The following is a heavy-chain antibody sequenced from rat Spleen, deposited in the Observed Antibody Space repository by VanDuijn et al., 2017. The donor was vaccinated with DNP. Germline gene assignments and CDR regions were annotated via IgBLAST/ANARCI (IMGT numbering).Heavy chain of an antibody. J-gene: IGHJ3*01. CDR3: ATGVYGGYADWFTY. Sequence: EVQLVESGGDLVQPGRSLKLSCAASGFTFSKYGMAWVRQAPTQGLEWVASISTNGGNSYYRDSVKGRFTISRDNAKNTQYLQMDSLRSEDTATYYWATGVYGGYADWFTYWGQGTLVTVSS. V-gene: IGHV5S13*01. CDR1: GFTFSKYG. D-gene: IGHD1-11*01. CDR2: ISTNGGNS.